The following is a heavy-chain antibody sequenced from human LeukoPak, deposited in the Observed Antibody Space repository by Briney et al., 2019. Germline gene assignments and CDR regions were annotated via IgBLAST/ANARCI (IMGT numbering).Heavy chain of an antibody. J-gene: IGHJ6*02. CDR2: IGTSGDT. V-gene: IGHV3-13*01. CDR3: ARATTRVYYHGMDV. Sequence: PGGSLRLSCAASGFTFSRFDMHWVRQSAGKGLEWVSAIGTSGDTYYAVSVKGRFTVSREDAKNSFYLQMNSLRAGDTAVYFCARATTRVYYHGMDVWGQGTTVTVSS. CDR1: GFTFSRFD. D-gene: IGHD3-10*01.